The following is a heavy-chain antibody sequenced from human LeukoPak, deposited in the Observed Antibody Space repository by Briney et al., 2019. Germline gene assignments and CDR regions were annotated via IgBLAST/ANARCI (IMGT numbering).Heavy chain of an antibody. Sequence: PSETLSLTCTVSGGSISSYYWSWIRQPPGKGLEWIGYIYYSGSTNYNPSLKSRVTISVDTSKNQFSLKLSSVTAADTAVYYCVVGVNWFDPWGQGTLVTVSS. J-gene: IGHJ5*02. CDR3: VVGVNWFDP. CDR2: IYYSGST. CDR1: GGSISSYY. D-gene: IGHD2-15*01. V-gene: IGHV4-59*01.